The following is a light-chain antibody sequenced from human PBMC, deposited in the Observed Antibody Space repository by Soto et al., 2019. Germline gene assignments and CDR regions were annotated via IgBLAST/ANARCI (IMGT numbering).Light chain of an antibody. J-gene: IGKJ1*01. Sequence: DIQMIQSPSTLSAFVGDRVTITCRVSQNINTWLAWYQQKPGKAPKLLITDASSLESGVPSRFSGRGSGTEFTLTINSLQPDDFAIYHCQQYTDTSPWTFGQGTLVEI. CDR1: QNINTW. CDR2: DAS. CDR3: QQYTDTSPWT. V-gene: IGKV1-5*01.